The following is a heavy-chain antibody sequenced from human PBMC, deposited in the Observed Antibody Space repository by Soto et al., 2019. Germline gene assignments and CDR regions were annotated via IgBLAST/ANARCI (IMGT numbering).Heavy chain of an antibody. CDR2: ISAYNGNT. V-gene: IGHV1-18*01. J-gene: IGHJ6*02. CDR1: GYTFTSYF. CDR3: ARQNYYSGMDV. Sequence: ASVKVSCKASGYTFTSYFITWVRQAPGQGREWMGWISAYNGNTNYAQMLQGRVTMTTDTSTATAYMEMRSLGSDDPAVYYCARQNYYSGMDVWGQGTTVNVPS.